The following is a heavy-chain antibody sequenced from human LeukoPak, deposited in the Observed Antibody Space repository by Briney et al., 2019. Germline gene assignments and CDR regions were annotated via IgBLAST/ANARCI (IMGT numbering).Heavy chain of an antibody. Sequence: GGSLRLSCAASGFTFSSHGMFWVRQAPGRGLEWVSSISIGGDTTYSDSVKGRFTISRDNSKNSLYLQLDSLRAEDTAIYYCAKEIQPNDCWGQGTLVTVSS. D-gene: IGHD4/OR15-4a*01. CDR2: ISIGGDTT. CDR1: GFTFSSHG. V-gene: IGHV3-23*01. J-gene: IGHJ4*02. CDR3: AKEIQPNDC.